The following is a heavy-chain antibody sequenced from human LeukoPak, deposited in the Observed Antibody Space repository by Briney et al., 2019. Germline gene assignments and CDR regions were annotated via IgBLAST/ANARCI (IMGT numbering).Heavy chain of an antibody. V-gene: IGHV1-18*04. CDR3: ARGTDYGDYGGYYYGMDV. CDR1: GYTFTIYG. D-gene: IGHD4-17*01. CDR2: ISAYNGNT. J-gene: IGHJ6*04. Sequence: ASVKVSCKASGYTFTIYGISWVRQAPGQGLEWMGWISAYNGNTNYAQKLQGRVTMTTDTATSTAYMELRSLRSDDTAVYYCARGTDYGDYGGYYYGMDVWGKGTTVTVSS.